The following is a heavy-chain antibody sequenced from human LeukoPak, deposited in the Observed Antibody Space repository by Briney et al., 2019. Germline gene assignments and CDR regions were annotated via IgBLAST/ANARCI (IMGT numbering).Heavy chain of an antibody. CDR2: INPSGGST. V-gene: IGHV1-46*01. CDR3: ARGPSSSGWYPGLVWFDP. CDR1: GYTFTSYD. J-gene: IGHJ5*02. Sequence: ASVKVSCKASGYTFTSYDINWVRQAPGQGLEWMGIINPSGGSTSYAQKFQGRVTMTRDTSTSTVYMELSSLRSEDTAVYYCARGPSSSGWYPGLVWFDPWGQGTLVTVSS. D-gene: IGHD6-19*01.